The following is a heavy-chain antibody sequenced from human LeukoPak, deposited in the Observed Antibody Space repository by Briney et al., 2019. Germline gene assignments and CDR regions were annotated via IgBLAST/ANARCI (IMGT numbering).Heavy chain of an antibody. V-gene: IGHV1-69*06. CDR3: SRTNWVAATGTGSDY. J-gene: IGHJ4*02. CDR1: GGTFSSYA. CDR2: IIPIFGTA. D-gene: IGHD1-26*01. Sequence: GASVKVSCKASGGTFSSYAISWVRQAPGQGLEWMGGIIPIFGTANYAQKFQGRVTITADKSTSTAYMELSSLRSEDTAVYYCSRTNWVAATGTGSDYWGQGTVVIVSS.